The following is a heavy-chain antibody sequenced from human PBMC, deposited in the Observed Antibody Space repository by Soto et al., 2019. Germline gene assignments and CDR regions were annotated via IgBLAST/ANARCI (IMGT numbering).Heavy chain of an antibody. CDR1: GYPISNVYY. J-gene: IGHJ3*02. CDR3: ATYYDASGFAAFDI. CDR2: VHHTGSP. Sequence: SETLSLTCAVSGYPISNVYYWGWIWQPPGKGLEWIGSVHHTGSPYYNPSLKSRVTISLDTSKNQFSLKLNSVTASDTAVYYCATYYDASGFAAFDIWGQGTMVTVSS. D-gene: IGHD3-22*01. V-gene: IGHV4-38-2*01.